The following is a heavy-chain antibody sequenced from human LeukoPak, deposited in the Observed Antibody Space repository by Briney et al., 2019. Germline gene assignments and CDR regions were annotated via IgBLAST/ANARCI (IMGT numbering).Heavy chain of an antibody. CDR1: GGSISSGSYY. CDR3: ARVMVRGVIRPSQTTYYYYYMDV. V-gene: IGHV4-61*01. CDR2: IYYSGST. J-gene: IGHJ6*03. Sequence: SETLSLTCTVSGGSISSGSYYWSWIRQPPGKGLEWIGYIYYSGSTNYNPSLKSRVTISVDTSKNQFSLKLSSVTAADTAVYYCARVMVRGVIRPSQTTYYYYYMDVWGKGTTVTISS. D-gene: IGHD3-10*01.